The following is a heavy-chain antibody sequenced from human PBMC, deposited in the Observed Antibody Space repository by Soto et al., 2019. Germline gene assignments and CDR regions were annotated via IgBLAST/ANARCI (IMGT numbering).Heavy chain of an antibody. CDR2: ISAYNGNT. J-gene: IGHJ4*02. CDR1: GYTFTGYY. D-gene: IGHD3-22*01. V-gene: IGHV1-18*04. Sequence: ASVKVSCKASGYTFTGYYMHWVRQAPGQGLEWMGWISAYNGNTNYAQKLQGRVTMTTDTSTSTAYMELRSLRSDDTAVYYCAREGSSGYYLHFDYWGQGTLVTVSS. CDR3: AREGSSGYYLHFDY.